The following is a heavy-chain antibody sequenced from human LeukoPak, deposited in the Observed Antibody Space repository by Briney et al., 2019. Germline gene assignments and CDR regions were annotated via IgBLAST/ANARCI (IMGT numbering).Heavy chain of an antibody. CDR3: ASIPFYGSGIYFDY. CDR2: IYHSGST. J-gene: IGHJ4*02. V-gene: IGHV4-59*12. CDR1: GGSISSYY. D-gene: IGHD3-10*01. Sequence: SETLSLTCTVSGGSISSYYGSWIRQPPGKGLEWIGYIYHSGSTYYNPSLKSRVTISVDRSKNQFSLKLSSVTAADTAVYYCASIPFYGSGIYFDYWGQGTLVTVSS.